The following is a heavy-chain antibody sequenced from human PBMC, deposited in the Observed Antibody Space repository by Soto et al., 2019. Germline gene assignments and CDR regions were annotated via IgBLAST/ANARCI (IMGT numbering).Heavy chain of an antibody. CDR2: IYYSGST. CDR1: GGSISSGGYY. CDR3: ARGKSSYYDILTGLRG. D-gene: IGHD3-9*01. Sequence: QVQLQESGPGLVKPSQTLSLTCTVSGGSISSGGYYWSWIRQHPGKGLEWIGYIYYSGSTYYNPSLKSRVTISVDTSKNQFSLKLSSVTAADTAVYYCARGKSSYYDILTGLRGWGQGTLVTVSS. V-gene: IGHV4-31*03. J-gene: IGHJ4*02.